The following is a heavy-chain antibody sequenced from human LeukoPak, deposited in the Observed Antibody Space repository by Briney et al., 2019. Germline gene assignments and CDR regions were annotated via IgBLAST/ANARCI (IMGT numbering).Heavy chain of an antibody. CDR1: GFTSSSYW. J-gene: IGHJ5*02. V-gene: IGHV3-7*01. D-gene: IGHD6-13*01. Sequence: TGGSLRLSCAASGFTSSSYWMSWVRQAPGKGLEWVANIKQDGSEKYYVDSVKGRFTISRDNAKNSLYLQMNSLRAEDTAVYYCAREGIAAAGSWFDPWGQGTLVTVSS. CDR2: IKQDGSEK. CDR3: AREGIAAAGSWFDP.